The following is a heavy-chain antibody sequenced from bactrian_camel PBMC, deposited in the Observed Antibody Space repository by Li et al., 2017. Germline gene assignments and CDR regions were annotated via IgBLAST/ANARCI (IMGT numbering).Heavy chain of an antibody. CDR2: IYTGGGRK. D-gene: IGHD7*01. V-gene: IGHV3S54*01. CDR3: AADPIPFACANWQHKYPY. J-gene: IGHJ4*01. Sequence: HVQLVESGGGSVRAGGSLRLSCIVSGSFSRTNVVGWFRQAPGKERGGVAAIYTGGGRKYYADSVKGRFTISQDNAKDTLYLQMNSLKPEDTAMYFCAADPIPFACANWQHKYPYWGQGTQVTVS. CDR1: GSFSRTNV.